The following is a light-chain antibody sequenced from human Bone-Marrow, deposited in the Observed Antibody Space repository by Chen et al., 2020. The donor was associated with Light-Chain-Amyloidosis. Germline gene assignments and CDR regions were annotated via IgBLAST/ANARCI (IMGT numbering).Light chain of an antibody. CDR1: SSDAGDDNH. V-gene: IGLV2-14*01. J-gene: IGLJ1*01. Sequence: QSALTQPASVSGSPGKPITTSCTGTSSDAGDDNHVSWYQQHPDKAPKLMIYEVTNRPSWVPDRFSGSKSDNAASLTISGLQTEDEADYFCSSYTITNTLVFGSGTRVTVL. CDR2: EVT. CDR3: SSYTITNTLV.